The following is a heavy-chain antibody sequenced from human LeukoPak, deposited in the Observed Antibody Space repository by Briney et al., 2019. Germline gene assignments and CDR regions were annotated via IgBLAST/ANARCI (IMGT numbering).Heavy chain of an antibody. CDR2: FTGSITKT. V-gene: IGHV3-23*01. CDR3: ARGQRLGS. Sequence: PGGSLRLSCAASGFTFTTHAMSWVRQAPGKGLEWVSAFTGSITKTYYANSVKGRFTISRDNSKNSLYLQMNNLRVEDTAVYFCARGQRLGSWGQGTLVIVSS. J-gene: IGHJ4*02. CDR1: GFTFTTHA. D-gene: IGHD3-9*01.